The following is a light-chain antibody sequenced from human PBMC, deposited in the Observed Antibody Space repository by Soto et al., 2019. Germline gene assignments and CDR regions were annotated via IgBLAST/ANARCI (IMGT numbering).Light chain of an antibody. CDR1: SSDVGSYNL. Sequence: QSALTQPASVSGSPGQSITISCTGTSSDVGSYNLVSWYQQHPGKAPKLMIYEGTKRPSGVSNRFSGSKSGNTASLSISGLQAEDEADYYCWSYAGSNNVPFGGGTKLTVL. CDR2: EGT. J-gene: IGLJ2*01. CDR3: WSYAGSNNVP. V-gene: IGLV2-14*02.